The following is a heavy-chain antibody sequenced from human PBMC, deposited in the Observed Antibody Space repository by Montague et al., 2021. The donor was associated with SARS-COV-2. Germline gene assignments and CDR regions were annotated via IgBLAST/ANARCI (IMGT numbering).Heavy chain of an antibody. Sequence: CAISGDSVSRNSAAWNWIRQSPPRGREWLGRIYYRSKWYNDYAVSVKSRITINPDTAKNPISLQLNSVAPEDTAVYYCARTSASRDYWGQGTLVTVSS. J-gene: IGHJ4*02. CDR2: IYYRSKWYN. V-gene: IGHV6-1*01. CDR1: GDSVSRNSAA. CDR3: ARTSASRDY. D-gene: IGHD1-26*01.